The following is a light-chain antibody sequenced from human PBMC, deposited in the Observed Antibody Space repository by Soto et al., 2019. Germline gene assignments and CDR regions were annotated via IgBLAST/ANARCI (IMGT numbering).Light chain of an antibody. V-gene: IGKV3-11*01. CDR1: QNLHSF. CDR3: QQRTRWPMT. CDR2: DGS. J-gene: IGKJ5*01. Sequence: EIVLTQSPATLSVSPGERVTLSCRASQNLHSFLNWYQQRPGRAPRPLIYDGSKRAAGAPDRISGDGSGTDYTLTISSLEPEDFAVYYCQQRTRWPMTFGQGTRLEIK.